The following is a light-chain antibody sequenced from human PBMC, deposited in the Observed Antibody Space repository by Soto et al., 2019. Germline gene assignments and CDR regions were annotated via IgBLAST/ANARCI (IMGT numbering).Light chain of an antibody. CDR1: QSVNSRD. Sequence: VLTQSPGTLSLSPGERATLSCRASQSVNSRDLAWYQQKPGQAPRLLIYAASSRATGIPDRFSGSGSGTEFTLTISSLLSEDFAVYYCQQYNDWPLTFGGGTKVEIK. CDR3: QQYNDWPLT. V-gene: IGKV3D-15*01. J-gene: IGKJ4*01. CDR2: AAS.